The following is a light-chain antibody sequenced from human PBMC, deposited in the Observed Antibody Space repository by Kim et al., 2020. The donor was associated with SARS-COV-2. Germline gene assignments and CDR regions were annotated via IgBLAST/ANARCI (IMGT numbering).Light chain of an antibody. CDR2: TAS. Sequence: IGDTGSITCRARQGISTALAWLQQKSGKAPTLRVYTASKLKSGVPTRFSVSGSGTDFTLTISNLQAEDFETYHCQQYYSTRGLWSFGQGTKVDIK. V-gene: IGKV1-NL1*01. J-gene: IGKJ1*01. CDR1: QGISTA. CDR3: QQYYSTRGLWS.